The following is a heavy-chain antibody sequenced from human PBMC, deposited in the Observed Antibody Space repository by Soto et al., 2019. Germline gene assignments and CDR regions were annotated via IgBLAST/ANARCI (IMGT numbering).Heavy chain of an antibody. CDR3: ARLRFILTERDFDS. CDR1: GFTFTSYW. CDR2: IKQDGTSK. D-gene: IGHD3-16*01. V-gene: IGHV3-7*05. Sequence: EVQLVESGGGLVQPGGSLRLSCEASGFTFTSYWMSWVRQAPGKGLEWVANIKQDGTSKYYAGYVKGRFTVSRDNAKSSLHLQMDSLRDDDTAVYRCARLRFILTERDFDSWGQGTLVTVSS. J-gene: IGHJ4*02.